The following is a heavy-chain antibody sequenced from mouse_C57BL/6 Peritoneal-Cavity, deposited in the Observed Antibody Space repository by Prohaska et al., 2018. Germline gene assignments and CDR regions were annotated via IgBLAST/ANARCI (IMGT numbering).Heavy chain of an antibody. V-gene: IGHV3-1*01. CDR3: ARRGDYPYYFDY. CDR2: ISYSGST. CDR1: GYSITSGYD. J-gene: IGHJ2*01. D-gene: IGHD2-4*01. Sequence: DVQLQESGPGMVKPSQSLSLTCTATGYSITSGYDWHWIRHFPGNKLEWMGYISYSGSTNYNPSLKSRISITHDTSKNHFFLKLNSVTTEDTATYYCARRGDYPYYFDYWGQGTTLTVSS.